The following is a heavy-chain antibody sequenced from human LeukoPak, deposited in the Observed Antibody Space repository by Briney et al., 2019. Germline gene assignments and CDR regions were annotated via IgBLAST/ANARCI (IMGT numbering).Heavy chain of an antibody. D-gene: IGHD3-22*01. Sequence: SETLSLTCTVSGGSISSSSYYWGWIRPPPGKGLEWIGSIYYSGSTYYNPSLKSRVTISVDTSKNQFSLKLSSVTAADTAVYYCARHTFYYYDSSGYYERPFDYWGQGTLVTVSS. J-gene: IGHJ4*02. V-gene: IGHV4-39*01. CDR2: IYYSGST. CDR1: GGSISSSSYY. CDR3: ARHTFYYYDSSGYYERPFDY.